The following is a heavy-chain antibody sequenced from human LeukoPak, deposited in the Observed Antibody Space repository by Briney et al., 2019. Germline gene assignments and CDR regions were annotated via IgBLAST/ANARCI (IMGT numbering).Heavy chain of an antibody. CDR2: ISSSGSSI. J-gene: IGHJ4*02. D-gene: IGHD6-13*01. CDR3: ARGTAAAKIDY. V-gene: IGHV3-21*01. CDR1: GFTFSRYA. Sequence: TGGSLRLSCGASGFTFSRYAMSWVRQAPGKGLEWVSSISSSGSSIYYADSVKGRFTISRDNAKNSLYLQMNSLRAEDTAVYYCARGTAAAKIDYWGQGTLVTVSS.